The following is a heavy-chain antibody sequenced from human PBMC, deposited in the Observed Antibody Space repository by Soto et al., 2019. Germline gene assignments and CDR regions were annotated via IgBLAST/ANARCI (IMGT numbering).Heavy chain of an antibody. Sequence: QVQLVESGGGVVQPGRSLRLSCAASGFTFSSYGMHWVRQAPGKGLEWVAGVSYDGNDELYADSVKGRFTISRDNSKNTLSLQTSGLRVDDTAVYYCARGVGNNWNYIWFDPWGQGTRVTVSS. CDR1: GFTFSSYG. CDR2: VSYDGNDE. CDR3: ARGVGNNWNYIWFDP. D-gene: IGHD1-7*01. J-gene: IGHJ5*02. V-gene: IGHV3-30*03.